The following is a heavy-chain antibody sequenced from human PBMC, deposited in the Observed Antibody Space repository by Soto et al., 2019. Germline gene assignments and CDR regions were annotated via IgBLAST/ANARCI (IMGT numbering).Heavy chain of an antibody. CDR3: ARGLGSDSSGYYFDY. CDR2: INPNSGGT. J-gene: IGHJ4*02. Sequence: ASVKVSCKASGYTFTGYYMHWVRQAPGQGLEWMGWINPNSGGTNYAQKFQGRVTMTRDTSISTAYMELSRLRSDDTAVYYCARGLGSDSSGYYFDYWGQGTLVTVSS. D-gene: IGHD3-22*01. CDR1: GYTFTGYY. V-gene: IGHV1-2*02.